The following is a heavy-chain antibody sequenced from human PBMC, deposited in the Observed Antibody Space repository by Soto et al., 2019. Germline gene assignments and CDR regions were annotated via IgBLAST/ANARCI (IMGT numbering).Heavy chain of an antibody. CDR3: VRGTELYKCGF. Sequence: QVQLQESGPGLVKPSGTMSLTCTVSGVSLNNGNDYWTWLSQHPGKGLEWIGHVHYSGSIHYNPSLQSIVTMSVDTPKNQVSVELSSATVADTAVYYCVRGTELYKCGFWGQGTLVTVSS. D-gene: IGHD1-7*01. J-gene: IGHJ4*02. CDR1: GVSLNNGNDY. CDR2: VHYSGSI. V-gene: IGHV4-31*01.